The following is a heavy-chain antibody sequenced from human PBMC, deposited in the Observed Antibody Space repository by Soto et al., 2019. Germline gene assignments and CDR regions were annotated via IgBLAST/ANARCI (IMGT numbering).Heavy chain of an antibody. CDR3: ASSSPGSRTLMDI. CDR1: GYTFTSYY. D-gene: IGHD6-13*01. V-gene: IGHV1-46*03. J-gene: IGHJ3*02. CDR2: INPSGGNK. Sequence: QVQLVQSGAEVKKPGASVKVSCKASGYTFTSYYMHWVRQAPGQGLEWMGIINPSGGNKSYAKKYQGRVTMTRNTSTSTVYMELSSLRSEDTAVYYCASSSPGSRTLMDIWGQGTMVTVSS.